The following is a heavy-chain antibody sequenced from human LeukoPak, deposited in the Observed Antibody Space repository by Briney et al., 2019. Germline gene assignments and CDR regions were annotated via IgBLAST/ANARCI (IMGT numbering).Heavy chain of an antibody. Sequence: SETLSLTCSVSDGSINSYYWNWIRRPPGKGLEWIGYIYYNGNTNYSPSLKSRVTMSVDTSKNLFSLKVSSVTAADTAVYYCARGRSNYYGMDVWGQGTTVTVS. CDR3: ARGRSNYYGMDV. CDR2: IYYNGNT. CDR1: DGSINSYY. D-gene: IGHD1-26*01. J-gene: IGHJ6*02. V-gene: IGHV4-59*01.